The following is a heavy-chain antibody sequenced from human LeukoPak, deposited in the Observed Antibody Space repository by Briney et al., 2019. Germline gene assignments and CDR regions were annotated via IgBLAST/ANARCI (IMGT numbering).Heavy chain of an antibody. J-gene: IGHJ3*02. D-gene: IGHD3-10*01. CDR1: GFTVSSNY. CDR3: ARDYYYGSGSWDDAFDI. V-gene: IGHV3-66*01. Sequence: GGSLRLSCAASGFTVSSNYMSWVRQAPGKGLEWVSVIYSGGSTYYADSVKGRFTISRDNSKNTLYLQMNSLRAEDTAVYYCARDYYYGSGSWDDAFDIWGQGTMVTVSS. CDR2: IYSGGST.